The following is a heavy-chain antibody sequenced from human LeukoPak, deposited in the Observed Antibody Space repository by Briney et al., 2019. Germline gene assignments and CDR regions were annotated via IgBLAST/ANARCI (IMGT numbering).Heavy chain of an antibody. CDR3: ARIWGVPGYSYGESLYY. CDR2: IIPIFGTA. V-gene: IGHV1-69*05. CDR1: GGTFSRYA. D-gene: IGHD5-18*01. J-gene: IGHJ4*02. Sequence: ASVKVSCKASGGTFSRYAISWVRQAPGQGLEWMGGIIPIFGTANYAQKFQGRVTITTDESTSTAYMELSSLRSEDTAVYYCARIWGVPGYSYGESLYYWGQGTLVTVSS.